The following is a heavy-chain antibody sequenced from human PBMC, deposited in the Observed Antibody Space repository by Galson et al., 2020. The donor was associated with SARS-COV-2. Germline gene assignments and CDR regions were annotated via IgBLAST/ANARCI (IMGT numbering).Heavy chain of an antibody. CDR1: GFTFSSCW. CDR3: ARVGTRSGWKYYFDY. CDR2: INSDGSST. Sequence: TSETLSLTCAASGFTFSSCWMHWVRQAPGKGLVWVSRINSDGSSTSYADSVKGRFTISRDNAKNTLYLQMNSLRAEDTAVYYCARVGTRSGWKYYFDYWGQGTLVTVSS. V-gene: IGHV3-74*01. D-gene: IGHD6-19*01. J-gene: IGHJ4*02.